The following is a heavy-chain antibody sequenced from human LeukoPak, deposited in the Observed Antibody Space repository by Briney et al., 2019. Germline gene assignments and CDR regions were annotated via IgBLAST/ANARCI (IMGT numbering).Heavy chain of an antibody. CDR2: IYYSGST. CDR1: GGSISGYY. CDR3: ARDAGRDGYIDAFDI. Sequence: SETLSLTCTVSGGSISGYYWSWIRQPPGKGPEWIGYIYYSGSTNYSPSLKSRVTISVDTSKNQFSLKLSSVTAADTAVYYCARDAGRDGYIDAFDIWGQGTMVTVSS. D-gene: IGHD5-24*01. V-gene: IGHV4-59*01. J-gene: IGHJ3*02.